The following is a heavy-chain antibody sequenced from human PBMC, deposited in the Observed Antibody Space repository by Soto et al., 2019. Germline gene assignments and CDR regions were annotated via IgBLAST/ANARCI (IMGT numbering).Heavy chain of an antibody. CDR3: ARDRAARPLYYYFYGLDV. Sequence: GASVKVSCKASGGTFSTYALSWVRQAPGQGLEWMGGIIPMSGTTDYAQKFQGRVTITADKSTSTAYLVVSSLRSDDTAVYYCARDRAARPLYYYFYGLDVWG. V-gene: IGHV1-69*06. J-gene: IGHJ6*01. CDR2: IIPMSGTT. D-gene: IGHD6-6*01. CDR1: GGTFSTYA.